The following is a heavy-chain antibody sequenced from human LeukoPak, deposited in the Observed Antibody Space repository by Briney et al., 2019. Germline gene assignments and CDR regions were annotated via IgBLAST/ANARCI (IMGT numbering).Heavy chain of an antibody. CDR2: ISAYNGNT. CDR3: AREINRWLLRTRWFAP. D-gene: IGHD5-12*01. V-gene: IGHV1-18*01. J-gene: IGHJ5*02. Sequence: ASVKVSCKASGYTFTSYGSSWVRQAPGQGLEWMGWISAYNGNTNYAQKLQGRVTMTTDTSTSTAYMELRSLRSDDTAVYYCAREINRWLLRTRWFAPWGQGTLVTVSS. CDR1: GYTFTSYG.